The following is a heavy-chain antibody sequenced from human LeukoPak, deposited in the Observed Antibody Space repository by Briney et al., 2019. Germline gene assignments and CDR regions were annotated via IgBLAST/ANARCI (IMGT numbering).Heavy chain of an antibody. CDR2: IWYDGSNK. Sequence: GGSLRLSCAASGFTFSSYGMHWVRQAPGKGLEWVAVIWYDGSNKYYADSVKGRFTISRDNSKNTLYLQMNSLRAEDTAVYYCAKGGPSRITIFGVVITGAFDIWGQGTMVTVSS. CDR3: AKGGPSRITIFGVVITGAFDI. V-gene: IGHV3-33*06. J-gene: IGHJ3*02. CDR1: GFTFSSYG. D-gene: IGHD3-3*01.